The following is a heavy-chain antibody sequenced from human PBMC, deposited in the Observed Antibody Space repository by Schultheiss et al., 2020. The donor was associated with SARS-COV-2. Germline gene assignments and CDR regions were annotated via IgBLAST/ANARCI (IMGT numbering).Heavy chain of an antibody. V-gene: IGHV3-21*01. CDR2: IRSSGRDI. Sequence: GGSLRLSCAASGFSFNSYTMNWVRQAPGKGLEFVASIRSSGRDIYYADSMQGRFTASRDNANNSLYLQMHSLRAEDTAVYYCVRDRSWWTPYNCFDLWGRGTLVTVSS. CDR1: GFSFNSYT. CDR3: VRDRSWWTPYNCFDL. D-gene: IGHD2-15*01. J-gene: IGHJ5*02.